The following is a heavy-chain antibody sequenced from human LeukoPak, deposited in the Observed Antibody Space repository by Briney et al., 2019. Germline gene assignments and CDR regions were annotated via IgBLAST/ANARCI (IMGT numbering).Heavy chain of an antibody. V-gene: IGHV4-30-4*01. CDR2: IYYSGST. Sequence: PSQTLSLTCTVSGGSISSGDYYWSWIRQPPGKGLEWIGYIYYSGSTYYNPSLKSRVTISVDTSKNQFSLKLSSVTAADTAVYYCARRSWHAPQFDYWGQGTLVTVSS. D-gene: IGHD6-13*01. CDR1: GGSISSGDYY. J-gene: IGHJ4*02. CDR3: ARRSWHAPQFDY.